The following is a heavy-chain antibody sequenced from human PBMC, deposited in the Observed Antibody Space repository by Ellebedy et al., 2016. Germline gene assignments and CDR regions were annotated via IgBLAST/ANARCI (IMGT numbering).Heavy chain of an antibody. CDR2: ISSNGGST. J-gene: IGHJ1*01. CDR3: AREETGYSSSWYERTSHFQH. D-gene: IGHD6-13*01. Sequence: GESLKISCAASGFTFSSYAMHWVRQAPGKGLEYVSAISSNGGSTYYANSVKGRFTISRDNSKNTLYLQMGSLRAEDMAVYYCAREETGYSSSWYERTSHFQHWGQGTLVTVSS. V-gene: IGHV3-64*01. CDR1: GFTFSSYA.